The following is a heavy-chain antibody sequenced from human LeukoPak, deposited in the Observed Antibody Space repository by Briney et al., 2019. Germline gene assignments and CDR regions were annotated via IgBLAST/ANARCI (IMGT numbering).Heavy chain of an antibody. D-gene: IGHD3-22*01. J-gene: IGHJ4*02. CDR2: IYYSGST. CDR3: ARGLDYYDSSGYYYGKYFDY. CDR1: GGSISSYY. Sequence: SETLSLTCTVSGGSISSYYWSWIRQPPGKGLEWLGYIYYSGSTNYNPSLKSRVTISVDTSKNQFSLKLSSVTAAVTAVYYCARGLDYYDSSGYYYGKYFDYWGQGTLVTVSS. V-gene: IGHV4-59*01.